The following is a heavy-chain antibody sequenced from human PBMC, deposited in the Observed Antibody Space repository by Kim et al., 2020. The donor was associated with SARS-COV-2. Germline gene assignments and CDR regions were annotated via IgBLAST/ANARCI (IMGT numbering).Heavy chain of an antibody. D-gene: IGHD4-17*01. V-gene: IGHV3-49*02. CDR3: TRGTMTQWSYYDL. Sequence: YAASVRDRFTISRDDSKNIAYLQMNILKTDDTAVYFCTRGTMTQWSYYDLWGQGSLVTVSS. J-gene: IGHJ4*02.